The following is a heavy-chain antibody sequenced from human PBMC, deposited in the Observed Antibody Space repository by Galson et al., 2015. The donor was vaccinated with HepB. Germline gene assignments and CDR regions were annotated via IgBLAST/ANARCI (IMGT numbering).Heavy chain of an antibody. CDR3: ARGRGYGSGFVYRYYFDY. CDR1: GGSFSGYY. V-gene: IGHV4-34*01. Sequence: ETLSLTCTVYGGSFSGYYWSWIRQPPGKGLEWIGEINHSGSTNYNPSLKGRVTISVDTSKNQFSLKLSSVTAADTAVYYCARGRGYGSGFVYRYYFDYWGQGTLVTVSS. CDR2: INHSGST. J-gene: IGHJ4*02. D-gene: IGHD3-10*01.